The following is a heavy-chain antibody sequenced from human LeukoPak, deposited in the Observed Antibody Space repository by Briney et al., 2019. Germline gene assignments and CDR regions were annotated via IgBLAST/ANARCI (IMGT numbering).Heavy chain of an antibody. Sequence: PSETLSLTCAVYGGSFSGYYWSWIRQPPGKGLEWIGEINHSGSTNYNPSLKSRVTISVDTSKNQFSLKLSSVTAEDTAVYYCAKEQGVRSRIAVAGTKRAFAFDIWGQGTMVTVSS. CDR3: AKEQGVRSRIAVAGTKRAFAFDI. CDR1: GGSFSGYY. CDR2: INHSGST. J-gene: IGHJ3*02. V-gene: IGHV4-34*01. D-gene: IGHD6-19*01.